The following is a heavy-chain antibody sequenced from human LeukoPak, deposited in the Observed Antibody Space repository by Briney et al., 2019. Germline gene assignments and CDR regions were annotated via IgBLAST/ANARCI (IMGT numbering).Heavy chain of an antibody. CDR2: IRSKANSYAT. V-gene: IGHV3-73*01. CDR1: GFTFSGSA. Sequence: PGGSLKLSCAASGFTFSGSAMHWVRQASGKGPEWVGRIRSKANSYATAYAASVKGRFTISRDDSKNTAYLQMSSLKTEDTAVYYCAGPYDGTGYAFDYWGRGTLVTVSS. D-gene: IGHD3-22*01. CDR3: AGPYDGTGYAFDY. J-gene: IGHJ4*02.